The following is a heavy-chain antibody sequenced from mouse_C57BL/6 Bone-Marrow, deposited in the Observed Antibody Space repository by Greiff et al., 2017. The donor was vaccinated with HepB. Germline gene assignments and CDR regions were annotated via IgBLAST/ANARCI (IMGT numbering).Heavy chain of an antibody. CDR2: IDPSDSYT. D-gene: IGHD2-10*02. CDR1: GYTFTSYW. V-gene: IGHV1-59*01. Sequence: VQLQQPGAELVRPGTSVKLSCKASGYTFTSYWMHWVKQRPGQGLEWIGVIDPSDSYTNYNQKFKGKATLTVDTSSSTAYMQLSSLTSEDSAVYYCARYAYGYFDVWGTGTTVTVSS. J-gene: IGHJ1*03. CDR3: ARYAYGYFDV.